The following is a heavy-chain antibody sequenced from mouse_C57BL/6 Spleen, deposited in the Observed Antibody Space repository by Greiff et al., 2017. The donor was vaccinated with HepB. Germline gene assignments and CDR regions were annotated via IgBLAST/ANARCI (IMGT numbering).Heavy chain of an antibody. CDR3: ARWGYSNYYYAMDY. V-gene: IGHV1-64*01. Sequence: QVQLQQPGAELVKPGASVKLSCKASGYTFTSYWMHWVKQRPGQGLEWIGMIDPNSGSTNYNEKFKSKATLTVDKSSSTAYMQLSSLTSEDSAVYYCARWGYSNYYYAMDYWGQGTSVTVSS. D-gene: IGHD2-5*01. J-gene: IGHJ4*01. CDR1: GYTFTSYW. CDR2: IDPNSGST.